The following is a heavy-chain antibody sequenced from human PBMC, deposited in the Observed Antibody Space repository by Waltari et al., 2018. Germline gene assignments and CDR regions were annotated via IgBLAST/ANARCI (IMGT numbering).Heavy chain of an antibody. J-gene: IGHJ4*02. Sequence: QVQLQESGPGLVKPSETLSLTCGVPGYSIPSAYWWAWFRQPPGKGLEWIASIHYTGDTQYSPSLKSRVTISADKSKNEVSLRLTSVTAADTAVYYCAGHEWGLPGFWGQGTLVTVSS. CDR3: AGHEWGLPGF. CDR2: IHYTGDT. D-gene: IGHD1-26*01. V-gene: IGHV4-38-2*01. CDR1: GYSIPSAYW.